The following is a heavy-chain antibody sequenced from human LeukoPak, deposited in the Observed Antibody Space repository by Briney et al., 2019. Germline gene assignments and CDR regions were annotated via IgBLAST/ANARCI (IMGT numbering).Heavy chain of an antibody. CDR2: IKQDGSEK. V-gene: IGHV3-7*01. J-gene: IGHJ6*03. CDR1: GSTFSSYW. Sequence: GGSLRLSCAASGSTFSSYWMSWVRQAPGKGLEWVANIKQDGSEKYYVDSVKGRFTISRDNAKNSLYLQMNSLRAEDTAVYYCARDYYYMDVWGKGTTVTVSS. CDR3: ARDYYYMDV.